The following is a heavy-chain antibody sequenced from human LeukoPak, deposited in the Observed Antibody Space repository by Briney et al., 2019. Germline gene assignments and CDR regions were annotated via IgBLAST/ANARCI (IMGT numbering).Heavy chain of an antibody. CDR3: AREYSYGAQYYFDY. D-gene: IGHD5-18*01. CDR2: IYYTGST. CDR1: GGSISPFY. V-gene: IGHV4-59*13. J-gene: IGHJ4*02. Sequence: SETLSLTCAVSGGSISPFYWSWIRQSPGKGLEWIGSIYYTGSTNYDSSLKSRVTISVDTSKNQFSLKLRSVTAADTAVYYCAREYSYGAQYYFDYWGQGALVTVSS.